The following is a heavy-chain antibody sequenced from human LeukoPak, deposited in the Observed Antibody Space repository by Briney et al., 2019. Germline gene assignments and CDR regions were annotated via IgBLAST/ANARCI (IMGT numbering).Heavy chain of an antibody. CDR1: GGSISSGHYY. CDR3: ARGELRWFGELSYKD. Sequence: SSQTLSLTFTVSGGSISSGHYYWTWIRQPAGKGLEWLGRIYTSGSTNYNPSLKSRVTIAVDTSKNQVSLELSSVTAADTAMYYCARGELRWFGELSYKDWGQGTLVTVSS. J-gene: IGHJ4*02. CDR2: IYTSGST. D-gene: IGHD3-10*01. V-gene: IGHV4-61*02.